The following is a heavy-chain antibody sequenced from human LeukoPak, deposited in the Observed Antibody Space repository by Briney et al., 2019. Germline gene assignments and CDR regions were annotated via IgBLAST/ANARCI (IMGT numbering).Heavy chain of an antibody. D-gene: IGHD2-15*01. CDR3: AREGRSSTPGY. CDR2: ISASGNT. Sequence: SETLSLTCTVSGGSISNYYWTWVRQSAGKGLEWIGRISASGNTNYNPSLKSRVTMSVDTSTNQFSLKLTSVTAADTAVYYCAREGRSSTPGYWGQGTLVTVSS. J-gene: IGHJ4*02. V-gene: IGHV4-4*07. CDR1: GGSISNYY.